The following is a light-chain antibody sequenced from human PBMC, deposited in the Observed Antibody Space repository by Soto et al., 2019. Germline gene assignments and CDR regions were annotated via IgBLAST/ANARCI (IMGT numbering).Light chain of an antibody. CDR3: CSYATGATWV. J-gene: IGLJ3*02. CDR2: DIT. CDR1: SSDVGRFEY. V-gene: IGLV2-11*01. Sequence: QSALTQPRSVSGSPGQSVTISCTGTSSDVGRFEYVSWYQQHPGEAPKVVVYDITKRPSGVSTRFSGSKSGNTASLTISGLQAEDEADYSCCSYATGATWVFGGGTKLTVL.